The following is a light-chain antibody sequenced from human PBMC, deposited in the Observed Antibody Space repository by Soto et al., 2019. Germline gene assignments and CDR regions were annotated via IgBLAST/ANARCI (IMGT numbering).Light chain of an antibody. CDR1: QDISNY. CDR3: QQSYNTPRT. V-gene: IGKV1-39*01. CDR2: AVS. Sequence: DIQMTQSPSSLSASVGDRVTITCQASQDISNYLNWYQQKPGKAPKLLIYAVSTLQGGVPPRFSGSGSGTDFTLTISSLQPEDFATYYCQQSYNTPRTLGQGTKLEIK. J-gene: IGKJ2*01.